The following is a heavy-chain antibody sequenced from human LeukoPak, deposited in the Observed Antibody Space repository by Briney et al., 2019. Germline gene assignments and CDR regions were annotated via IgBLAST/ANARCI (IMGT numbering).Heavy chain of an antibody. J-gene: IGHJ4*02. Sequence: SETLSLTCTVSGGSINNYYWSWIRQPPGKGLEWIGYIYYSGSTNYNPSLKSRVTISLDTSKNQFSLRPSSVTAADTAVYYCVRYSGSSYLFDYWGQGTLVTVSS. CDR3: VRYSGSSYLFDY. CDR2: IYYSGST. V-gene: IGHV4-59*01. D-gene: IGHD1-26*01. CDR1: GGSINNYY.